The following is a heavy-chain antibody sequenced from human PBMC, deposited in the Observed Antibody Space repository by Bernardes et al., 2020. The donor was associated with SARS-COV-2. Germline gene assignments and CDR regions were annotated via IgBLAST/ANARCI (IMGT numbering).Heavy chain of an antibody. CDR3: ARVHWPAVKGAFDT. D-gene: IGHD2-2*01. V-gene: IGHV4-4*07. CDR2: IHFSGSA. J-gene: IGHJ3*02. CDR1: GDSISNHY. Sequence: SETLSLTCIVSGDSISNHYWTWIRQSAGKGLEWIGRIHFSGSANYNPSLRSRVTMSVDTSKNQFSLELSSVTAADTALYYCARVHWPAVKGAFDTWGQGTVVTVSS.